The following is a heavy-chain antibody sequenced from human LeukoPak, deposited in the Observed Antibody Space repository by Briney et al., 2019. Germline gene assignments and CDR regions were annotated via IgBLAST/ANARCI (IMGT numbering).Heavy chain of an antibody. Sequence: SETLSLTCAVYGGSFSGHYWSWIRQPPGKGLEWIGEINHSGSTNYNPSLKSRVTISVDTSKNQFSLKLSSVTAADTAVYYCARRYSSHRDFDPWGQGTLVTVSS. CDR2: INHSGST. D-gene: IGHD6-19*01. CDR1: GGSFSGHY. V-gene: IGHV4-34*01. J-gene: IGHJ5*02. CDR3: ARRYSSHRDFDP.